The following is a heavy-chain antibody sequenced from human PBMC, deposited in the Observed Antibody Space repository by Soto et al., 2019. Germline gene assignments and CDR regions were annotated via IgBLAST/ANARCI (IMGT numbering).Heavy chain of an antibody. D-gene: IGHD2-8*01. Sequence: EVDLVESGGGLVQPGGSLRLSCVVSGSNVDEHAMHWVRQAPGKGLEWVSGIFWRSGGTGYADSVKGRFTVSRDNAKNSLYLQMNSLRIEDTALYYCVKDINAGGADVWGQGTTVTVSS. CDR1: GSNVDEHA. CDR3: VKDINAGGADV. V-gene: IGHV3-9*01. J-gene: IGHJ6*02. CDR2: IFWRSGGT.